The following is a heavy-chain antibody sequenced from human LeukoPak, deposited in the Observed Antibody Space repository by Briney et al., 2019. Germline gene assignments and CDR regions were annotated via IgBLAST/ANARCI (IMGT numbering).Heavy chain of an antibody. V-gene: IGHV4-34*01. D-gene: IGHD6-19*01. J-gene: IGHJ5*02. CDR2: INHRGST. CDR1: GGSFSGYY. CDR3: ARRRVRNWFDP. Sequence: SETLSLTCAVYGGSFSGYYWSWIRQPPGKGLEWIGEINHRGSTNYNPSLKSRVTISVDTSKNQFSLKLSSVTAADTAVYYCARRRVRNWFDPWGQGTLVTVSS.